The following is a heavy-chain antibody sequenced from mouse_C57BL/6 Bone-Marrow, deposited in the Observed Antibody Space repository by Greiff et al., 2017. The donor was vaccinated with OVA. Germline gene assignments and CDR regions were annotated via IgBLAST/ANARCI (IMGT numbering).Heavy chain of an antibody. D-gene: IGHD1-1*01. CDR1: GFTFSDYY. V-gene: IGHV5-12*01. CDR2: ISNGGGST. J-gene: IGHJ2*01. Sequence: EVQRVESGGGLVQPGGSLKLSCAASGFTFSDYYMYWVRQTPGKRLEWVAYISNGGGSTYYPDNVKGRFTISRDNAKNTLYLQRSRLKSEDTAMYYCARGNGSSIDYWGQGTTLTVSS. CDR3: ARGNGSSIDY.